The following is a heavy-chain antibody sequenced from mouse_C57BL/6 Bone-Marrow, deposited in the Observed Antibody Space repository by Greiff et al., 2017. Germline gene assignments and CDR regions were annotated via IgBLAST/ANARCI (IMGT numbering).Heavy chain of an antibody. J-gene: IGHJ1*03. CDR2: ISSGGSYT. CDR3: ARRPERYGSSYGYWYVDV. D-gene: IGHD1-1*01. CDR1: GFTFSSYG. V-gene: IGHV5-6*02. Sequence: EVMLVESGGDLVKPGGSLKLSCAASGFTFSSYGMSWVRQTPDTRLEWVATISSGGSYTYYPASVKGRFTISSHNAKNTLYLQMSRLKSEDTAMYDCARRPERYGSSYGYWYVDVWGTGTTVTVSS.